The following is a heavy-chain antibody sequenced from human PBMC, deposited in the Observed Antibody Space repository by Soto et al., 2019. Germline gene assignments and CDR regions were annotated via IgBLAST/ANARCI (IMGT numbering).Heavy chain of an antibody. J-gene: IGHJ4*02. V-gene: IGHV3-21*05. CDR2: ISPKSTYR. CDR3: ARGGGGGLFEH. CDR1: GFTFSGYV. Sequence: PGGSLRLSCAASGFTFSGYVMHWVRQAPGKGLEWLSHISPKSTYRNYADSVKGRFTISRDNTKSSLFLQMNSLGVEDTAVYYCARGGGGGLFEHWGQGVLVTSPQ. D-gene: IGHD2-21*01.